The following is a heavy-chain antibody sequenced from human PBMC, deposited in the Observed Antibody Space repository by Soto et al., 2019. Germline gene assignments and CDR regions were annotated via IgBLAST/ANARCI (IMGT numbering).Heavy chain of an antibody. J-gene: IGHJ3*02. CDR2: IYYSGST. CDR1: GGSISSSSYY. CDR3: ARHGIFGVVIIRVAFDI. V-gene: IGHV4-39*01. D-gene: IGHD3-3*01. Sequence: SETLSLTCTVSGGSISSSSYYWGWIRQPPGKGLEWIGSIYYSGSTYYNPSLKSRVTISVDTSKNQFSLKLSSVTAADTAVYYFARHGIFGVVIIRVAFDILGQGTLVT.